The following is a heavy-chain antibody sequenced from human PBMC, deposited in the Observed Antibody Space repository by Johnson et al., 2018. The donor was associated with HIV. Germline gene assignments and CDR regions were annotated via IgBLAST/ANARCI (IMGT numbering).Heavy chain of an antibody. CDR2: ISYDGRNE. D-gene: IGHD3-22*01. V-gene: IGHV3-30*04. CDR3: ARRFFDSSSFDM. Sequence: QVHLVESGGGVAQPGTSLRLSCAASGFTFSSHPMNWVRQAPGKGLEWVAVISYDGRNEYYGDSVKGRFTISRDNSKNTLFLQMNSLRHDDTAVYFCARRFFDSSSFDMWGQGTMVTVSS. CDR1: GFTFSSHP. J-gene: IGHJ3*02.